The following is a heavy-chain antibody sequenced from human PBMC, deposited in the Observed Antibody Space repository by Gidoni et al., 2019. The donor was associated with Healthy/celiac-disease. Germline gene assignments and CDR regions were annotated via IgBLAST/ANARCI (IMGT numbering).Heavy chain of an antibody. J-gene: IGHJ6*03. V-gene: IGHV4-4*07. D-gene: IGHD6-13*01. CDR3: ARGTRGTVSQSPMLGVQQLVLLYYYYYMDV. CDR2: IYTSGST. Sequence: QVQLQESGPGLVKPSETLSLTCTVSGGSISSYYWSWIRQPAGTGLEWIGRIYTSGSTNYNPSLKSRVTMSVDTSKNQFSLKLSSVTAADTAVYYCARGTRGTVSQSPMLGVQQLVLLYYYYYMDVWGKGTTVTVSS. CDR1: GGSISSYY.